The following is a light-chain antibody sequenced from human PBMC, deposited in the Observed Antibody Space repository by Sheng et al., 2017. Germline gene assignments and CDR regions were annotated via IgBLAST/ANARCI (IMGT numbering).Light chain of an antibody. V-gene: IGKV3-11*01. CDR1: QTVFNN. CDR3: QQRHKWPLT. J-gene: IGKJ4*01. Sequence: TQSPAILSVSPGESVTLSCRASQTVFNNLAWYQQKPGQAPRLLIYDVSNRATGIPARFSGSGSGTDFTLTISSLEPEDFAVFYCQQRHKWPLTFGGGTKVEIK. CDR2: DVS.